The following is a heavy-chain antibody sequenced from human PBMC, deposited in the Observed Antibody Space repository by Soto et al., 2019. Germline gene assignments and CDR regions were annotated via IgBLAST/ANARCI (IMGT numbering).Heavy chain of an antibody. CDR2: IYYNGDT. Sequence: SETLSLTCSVSGGSTSSGGFYWSWLRHHPGKGLEWIGYIYYNGDTYYNPSLKNRVTISVDTSNNQFSLNLSSVTAADTAVYYCARAVNHDFWSGYSPFDYWSQGTLVTVSS. CDR1: GGSTSSGGFY. V-gene: IGHV4-31*03. D-gene: IGHD3-3*01. CDR3: ARAVNHDFWSGYSPFDY. J-gene: IGHJ4*02.